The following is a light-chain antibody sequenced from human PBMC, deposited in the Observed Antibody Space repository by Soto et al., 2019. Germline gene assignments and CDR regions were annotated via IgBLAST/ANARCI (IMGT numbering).Light chain of an antibody. V-gene: IGKV3-20*01. CDR3: QHYGSLVLT. CDR2: GAS. CDR1: QSVSSSY. J-gene: IGKJ4*01. Sequence: EIVLTQSPGTLSLSPGERATLSCRASQSVSSSYLAWYQQKPGQAPRLLIYGASSRATGIPARFSGSGSGTDFTLTISRLETEDFAVYYCQHYGSLVLTFGGGTKVEIK.